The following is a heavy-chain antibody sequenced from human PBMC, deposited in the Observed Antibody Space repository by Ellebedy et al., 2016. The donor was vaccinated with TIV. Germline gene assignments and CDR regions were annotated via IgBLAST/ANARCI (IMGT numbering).Heavy chain of an antibody. J-gene: IGHJ4*02. V-gene: IGHV4-4*02. D-gene: IGHD5-18*01. CDR2: IYHSGST. Sequence: MPSETLSLTCAVSGDSIRSDNWWSWVRQPPGKGLEWIGEIYHSGSTNYNSSLKNRVTISVDKSKNQFSLKLSSVTAADTAVYYCARVYLGGYSFGSMDYWGQGTLVTVSS. CDR3: ARVYLGGYSFGSMDY. CDR1: GDSIRSDNW.